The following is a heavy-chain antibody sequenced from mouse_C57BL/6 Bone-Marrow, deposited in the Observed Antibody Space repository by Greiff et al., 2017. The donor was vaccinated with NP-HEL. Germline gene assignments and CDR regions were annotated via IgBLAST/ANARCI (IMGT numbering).Heavy chain of an antibody. Sequence: VQLQQSGPELVKPGASVKIPCKASGYTFTDYNMDWVKQSHGKSLEWIGDINPNNGGTIYNQKFTGKATLTVDKSSSQAYMELRSLTAEDTAVYYCARSITTVVAIDCWGQGTTLTVSS. V-gene: IGHV1-18*01. CDR2: INPNNGGT. CDR1: GYTFTDYN. J-gene: IGHJ2*01. D-gene: IGHD1-1*01. CDR3: ARSITTVVAIDC.